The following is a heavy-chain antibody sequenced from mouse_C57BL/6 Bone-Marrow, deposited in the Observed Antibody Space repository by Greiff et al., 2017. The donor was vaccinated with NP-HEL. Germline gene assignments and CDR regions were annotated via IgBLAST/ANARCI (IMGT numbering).Heavy chain of an antibody. CDR1: GYTFTSYW. V-gene: IGHV1-55*01. CDR2: IYPGSGST. CDR3: ARATENYYGRRVYWDFDV. J-gene: IGHJ1*03. D-gene: IGHD1-1*01. Sequence: QVQLQQPGAELVKPGASVKMSCKASGYTFTSYWITWVKQRPGQGLEWIGDIYPGSGSTNYNEKFKSKATLTVDTSSSTAYMQLSSLTSEDSAVYYGARATENYYGRRVYWDFDVWGTGTTVTVSS.